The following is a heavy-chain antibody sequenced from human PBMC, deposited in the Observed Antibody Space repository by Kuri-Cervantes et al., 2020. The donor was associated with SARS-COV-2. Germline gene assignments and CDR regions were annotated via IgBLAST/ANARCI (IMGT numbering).Heavy chain of an antibody. V-gene: IGHV3-21*01. Sequence: GESLKISCAASGFTFSSYSMNWVRQAPGKGLEWVSSISSSSSYIYYADSVKGRFTISRDNAKNSLYLQMNSLRAEDTAVYYCARNRGSGWPFFGYWGQGTLVTVSS. D-gene: IGHD6-19*01. CDR3: ARNRGSGWPFFGY. CDR2: ISSSSSYI. J-gene: IGHJ4*02. CDR1: GFTFSSYS.